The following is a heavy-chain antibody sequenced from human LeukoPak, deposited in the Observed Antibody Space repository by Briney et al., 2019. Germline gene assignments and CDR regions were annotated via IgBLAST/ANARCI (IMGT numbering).Heavy chain of an antibody. D-gene: IGHD3-22*01. CDR3: ARGSGYLETFDY. J-gene: IGHJ4*02. V-gene: IGHV3-30*04. CDR1: GFIFSSYA. CDR2: ISYDGSNK. Sequence: GGSLRLSCAASGFIFSSYAMHWVRQAPGKGLEWLAVISYDGSNKYYADSVKGRFTISRHNSKNTLYLQMSSLRAEDTALYYCARGSGYLETFDYWGQGTLVTVSS.